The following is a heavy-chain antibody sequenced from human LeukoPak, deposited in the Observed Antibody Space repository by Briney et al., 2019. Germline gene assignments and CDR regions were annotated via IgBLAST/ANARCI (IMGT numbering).Heavy chain of an antibody. CDR1: GFTFSNYA. V-gene: IGHV3-30-3*01. J-gene: IGHJ6*03. CDR2: ISYDGNDK. Sequence: TGRSLRLSCAVFGFTFSNYAMHWVRQAPGKGLEWVAVISYDGNDKYYADSVKGRFTISRDNSKNTVYLQVDSLRAEDTAVYYCAKVDTPGYYYYMDVWGKGTTVTVSS. CDR3: AKVDTPGYYYYMDV.